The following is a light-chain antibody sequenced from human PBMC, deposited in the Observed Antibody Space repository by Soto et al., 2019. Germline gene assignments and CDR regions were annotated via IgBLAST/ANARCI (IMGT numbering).Light chain of an antibody. CDR2: SAS. J-gene: IGKJ2*01. CDR3: QQGHNWPLT. Sequence: EIAMTQSPATLSVSPGELSTLSCRASQSISTELAWYQQIPGQPPRLLIYSASTRATGVPAIFTGSGSGSEFTLTISGLQSEDFAIYYCQQGHNWPLTFGQGTRREI. V-gene: IGKV3-15*01. CDR1: QSISTE.